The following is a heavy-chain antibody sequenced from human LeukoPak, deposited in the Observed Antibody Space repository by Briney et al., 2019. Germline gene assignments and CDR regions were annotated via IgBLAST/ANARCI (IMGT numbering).Heavy chain of an antibody. J-gene: IGHJ4*02. Sequence: GGSLRLSCAASGFTFSSYGMHWVRQAPGKGLEWVAVISYDGSNKYYADSVKGRLTISRDNSKNTLYLQMNSLRAEDTAVYYCAKDSHRGSSWFAGDFDYWGQGTLVTVSS. CDR3: AKDSHRGSSWFAGDFDY. CDR2: ISYDGSNK. V-gene: IGHV3-30*18. D-gene: IGHD6-13*01. CDR1: GFTFSSYG.